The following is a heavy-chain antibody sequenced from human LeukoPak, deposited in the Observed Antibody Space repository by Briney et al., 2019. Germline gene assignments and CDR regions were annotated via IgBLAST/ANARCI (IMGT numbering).Heavy chain of an antibody. CDR1: GFTFDDYA. V-gene: IGHV3-9*01. CDR2: ISWNSGSI. D-gene: IGHD3-10*01. Sequence: PGGSLRLSCAASGFTFDDYAMHWVRQAPGKGLEWVSGISWNSGSIGYADSVKGRFTISRDNAKNSLYLQMNSLRAEDTAVYYCARTAYYGSGSYYDYWGQGTLVTVSS. J-gene: IGHJ4*02. CDR3: ARTAYYGSGSYYDY.